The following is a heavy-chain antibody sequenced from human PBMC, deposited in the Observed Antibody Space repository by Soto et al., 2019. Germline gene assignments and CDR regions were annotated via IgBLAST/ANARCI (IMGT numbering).Heavy chain of an antibody. J-gene: IGHJ3*02. D-gene: IGHD4-17*01. CDR3: AREQDRGPTTLVSFGDHGAFDI. Sequence: QVQLQESGPGLVKPSQTLSLTCTVSGGSISSGGYYWSWIRQHPGKGLEWIGYIYYSGSTYYNPSLKSRVTISVDTSKNQFSLKLSSVTAADTAVYYCAREQDRGPTTLVSFGDHGAFDIWGQGTMVTVSS. CDR2: IYYSGST. CDR1: GGSISSGGYY. V-gene: IGHV4-31*03.